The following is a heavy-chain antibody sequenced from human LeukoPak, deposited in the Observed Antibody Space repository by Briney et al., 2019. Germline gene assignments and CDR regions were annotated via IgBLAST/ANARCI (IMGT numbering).Heavy chain of an antibody. D-gene: IGHD6-19*01. J-gene: IGHJ4*02. CDR2: INGSGGST. CDR1: GFTFSTYA. Sequence: GGSLRLSCAASGFTFSTYAMSWVRQAPRKVLEWVSDINGSGGSTYYADSVKGRFTISRDNSKNTLYLQMNSLRAEDTAIYYCARNDFGSGWLGDYWGQGTLVTVFS. V-gene: IGHV3-23*01. CDR3: ARNDFGSGWLGDY.